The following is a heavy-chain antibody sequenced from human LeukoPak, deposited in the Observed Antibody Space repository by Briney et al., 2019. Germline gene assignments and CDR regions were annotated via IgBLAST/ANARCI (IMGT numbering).Heavy chain of an antibody. Sequence: GGSLRLSCAASGFTFSSYAMSWVRQAPGKGLEWVSAISGSGGSTYYADSVKGRFTISRDNSKNTLYLQMNSLRAEDTAVYYCAKLDSSGYYYALFDYWGQGTLVTVSS. CDR2: ISGSGGST. V-gene: IGHV3-23*01. CDR1: GFTFSSYA. J-gene: IGHJ4*02. CDR3: AKLDSSGYYYALFDY. D-gene: IGHD3-22*01.